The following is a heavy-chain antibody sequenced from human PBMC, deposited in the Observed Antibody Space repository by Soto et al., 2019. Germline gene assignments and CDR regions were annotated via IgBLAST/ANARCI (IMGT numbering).Heavy chain of an antibody. CDR2: ISGSGDST. J-gene: IGHJ6*02. D-gene: IGHD3-10*02. Sequence: VQLLESGGGLVQPGGSLRVSCAASGFTFRSYGMTWVRQAPGKGLEWVSVISGSGDSTYYAESVRGRFTVSRDNSKSTLYLQLTSLRVDDTAVYYCAKSLLPFTTFGESPNARAYYYYGMDVWGQGTTVTVSS. CDR3: AKSLLPFTTFGESPNARAYYYYGMDV. CDR1: GFTFRSYG. V-gene: IGHV3-23*01.